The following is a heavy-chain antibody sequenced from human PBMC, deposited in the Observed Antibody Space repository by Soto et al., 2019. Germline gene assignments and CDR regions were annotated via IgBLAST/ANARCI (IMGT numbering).Heavy chain of an antibody. Sequence: SETLSLTCTVSGAYMRNDYYYWSWVRQNPGKDLEWIGHMHHSGRTHYNPSLKSRVAISVDTSKNQFSLYLNSVTAADTAVYYCARAGPDYWGQGILVTVSS. CDR3: ARAGPDY. V-gene: IGHV4-31*03. CDR1: GAYMRNDYYY. CDR2: MHHSGRT. J-gene: IGHJ4*02.